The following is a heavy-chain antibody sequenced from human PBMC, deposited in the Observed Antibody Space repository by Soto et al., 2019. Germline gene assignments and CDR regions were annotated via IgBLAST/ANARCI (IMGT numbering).Heavy chain of an antibody. CDR2: IYPGDSDT. Sequence: PGESLNISCKGSGYTFTDYWIGWVRQLPGKGLEWMGIIYPGDSDTRYSPSFQGHVTITVDKSTSTAYLQWNTLKASDTAMYYRARHISNFRYYYSAMDVWGQGTTVTVSS. J-gene: IGHJ6*02. V-gene: IGHV5-51*01. CDR1: GYTFTDYW. D-gene: IGHD4-4*01. CDR3: ARHISNFRYYYSAMDV.